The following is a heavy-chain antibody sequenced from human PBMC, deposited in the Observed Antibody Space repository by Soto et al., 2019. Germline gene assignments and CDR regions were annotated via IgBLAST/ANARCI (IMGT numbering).Heavy chain of an antibody. D-gene: IGHD3-10*01. CDR2: ISGSGGST. CDR1: GFTFSSYA. CDR3: AKDQVTMVRGALYY. J-gene: IGHJ4*02. V-gene: IGHV3-23*01. Sequence: GSLRLSGAASGFTFSSYAMSWVRQAPGKGLEWVSAISGSGGSTYYADSVKGRFTISRDNSKNTLYLQMNSLRAEDTAVYYCAKDQVTMVRGALYYWGQGTLVTVSS.